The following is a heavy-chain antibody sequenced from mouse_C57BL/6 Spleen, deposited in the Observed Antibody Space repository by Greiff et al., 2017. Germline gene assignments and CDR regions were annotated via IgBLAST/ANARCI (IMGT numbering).Heavy chain of an antibody. J-gene: IGHJ4*01. CDR3: ARSPVSTTSVGAMDY. CDR1: GYTFTSYG. Sequence: VQLQQSGAELARPGASVKLSCKASGYTFTSYGISWVKQRPGQGLEWIGEIYPRSGNTYYNEKFKGKATLTADKSSSTAYMERRSLTSEDSAVYFCARSPVSTTSVGAMDYWGQGTSVTVSS. D-gene: IGHD1-1*01. CDR2: IYPRSGNT. V-gene: IGHV1-81*01.